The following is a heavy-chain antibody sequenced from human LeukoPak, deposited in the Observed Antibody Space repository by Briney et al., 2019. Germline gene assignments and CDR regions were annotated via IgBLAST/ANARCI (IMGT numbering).Heavy chain of an antibody. D-gene: IGHD1-26*01. CDR2: ISGSGGST. J-gene: IGHJ4*02. CDR3: AKDRGRWELRDFFDY. Sequence: GSLRLSFAASGFTFSSYAMSWVRQAPGKGLEWVSAISGSGGSTYYADSVKGRFTISRDNSKNTLYLQMNSLRAEDTAVYYCAKDRGRWELRDFFDYWGQGTLVTVSS. CDR1: GFTFSSYA. V-gene: IGHV3-23*01.